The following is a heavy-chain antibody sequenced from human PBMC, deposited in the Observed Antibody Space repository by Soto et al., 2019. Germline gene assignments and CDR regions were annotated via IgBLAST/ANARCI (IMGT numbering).Heavy chain of an antibody. Sequence: QVQLVQSGAEVKEPGDSVRVSCEASGYTFTAYYIHWVRQAPGQALGWMGWINPKFGDTTYAQDFQGRVSMTRDMSISTVYMELSRLTSDDTVIYYCARNMDYYYGPGSGNGHGFWGQGTTVTVFS. D-gene: IGHD3-10*01. CDR3: ARNMDYYYGPGSGNGHGF. J-gene: IGHJ6*02. V-gene: IGHV1-2*02. CDR2: INPKFGDT. CDR1: GYTFTAYY.